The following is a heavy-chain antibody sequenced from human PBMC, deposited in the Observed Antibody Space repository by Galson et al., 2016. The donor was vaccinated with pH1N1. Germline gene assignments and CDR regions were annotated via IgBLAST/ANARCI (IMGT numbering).Heavy chain of an antibody. D-gene: IGHD5-18*01. Sequence: SLRLSCAASGFTLSSYNMNWVRQAPGKGLEWVAYISSGSTTIYYADSVRGRFTISRDEAKKSLYLQMSSLRVEDTAMYYCARKYSGLDYWGQGTLVTVSS. CDR1: GFTLSSYN. J-gene: IGHJ4*02. CDR2: ISSGSTTI. V-gene: IGHV3-48*01. CDR3: ARKYSGLDY.